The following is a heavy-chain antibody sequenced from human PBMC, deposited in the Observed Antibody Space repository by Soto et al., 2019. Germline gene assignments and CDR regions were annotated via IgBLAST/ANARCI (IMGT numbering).Heavy chain of an antibody. CDR2: IFTRDSET. Sequence: GESLKISCKGPGHLFNNHWIGWVRQTPGKGLEWMGLIFTRDSETKTSPSFPGHVSFSVDNSINTVYLQWTSLKTTDTGIYFCARGYFDSGHGYDLWGQGTRGTVS. V-gene: IGHV5-51*01. CDR3: ARGYFDSGHGYDL. CDR1: GHLFNNHW. D-gene: IGHD3-10*01. J-gene: IGHJ5*02.